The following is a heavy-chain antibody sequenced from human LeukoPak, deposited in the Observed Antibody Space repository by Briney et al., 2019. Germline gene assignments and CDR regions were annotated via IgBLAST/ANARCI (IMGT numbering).Heavy chain of an antibody. Sequence: ASVKVSCKASGYTFTSYGISWVRQAPGQGLEWMGWISAYNGNTNYAQKLQGRVTMTTDTSTSTAYMELRSLRSEDTAVYYCAREQYYYDSSGDAFDIWGQGTMVTVSS. CDR1: GYTFTSYG. V-gene: IGHV1-18*01. CDR2: ISAYNGNT. J-gene: IGHJ3*02. D-gene: IGHD3-22*01. CDR3: AREQYYYDSSGDAFDI.